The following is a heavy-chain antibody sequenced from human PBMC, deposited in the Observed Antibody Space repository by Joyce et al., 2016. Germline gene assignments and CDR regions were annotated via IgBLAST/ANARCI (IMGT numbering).Heavy chain of an antibody. J-gene: IGHJ3*02. CDR1: GGSISSGDYY. D-gene: IGHD7-27*01. CDR3: ARGPPKLGTKSLDI. Sequence: QVQLQESGPGLVKPSQTLSLTCTVSGGSISSGDYYWSWIRQHPGKGLEWIGYIYYSGNTYYKPSHKSRVTISVDTSKNQFSLKLRSVTAADTAVYYCARGPPKLGTKSLDIWGQGTMVTVSS. V-gene: IGHV4-30-4*01. CDR2: IYYSGNT.